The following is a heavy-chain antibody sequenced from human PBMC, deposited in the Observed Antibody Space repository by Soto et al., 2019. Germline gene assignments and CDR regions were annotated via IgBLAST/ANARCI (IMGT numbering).Heavy chain of an antibody. J-gene: IGHJ4*02. V-gene: IGHV1-2*04. CDR3: SKDRHPDGIWSFDC. CDR1: GYTFTGYY. D-gene: IGHD3-3*01. CDR2: INPNSGGT. Sequence: ASVKVSCKASGYTFTGYYMHWVRQAPGQGLEWMGWINPNSGGTNYAQKFQGWVTMTRDNSKNMLFLQMNSLRAEDTAVYYCSKDRHPDGIWSFDCWGPGTLVTVSS.